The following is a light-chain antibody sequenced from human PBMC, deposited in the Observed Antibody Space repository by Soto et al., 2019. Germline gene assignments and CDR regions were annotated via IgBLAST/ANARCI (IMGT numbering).Light chain of an antibody. Sequence: IQLTQSPSSLSASVGDRVTITCRASQDIDIYLAWYQQKPGEAPKLMIYAASTLYGGVPSRFSGSGSGTDFALSITSLHAEDFATYYCQQLRMYPSTFGGGTKVEIK. CDR3: QQLRMYPST. V-gene: IGKV1-9*01. CDR2: AAS. J-gene: IGKJ4*01. CDR1: QDIDIY.